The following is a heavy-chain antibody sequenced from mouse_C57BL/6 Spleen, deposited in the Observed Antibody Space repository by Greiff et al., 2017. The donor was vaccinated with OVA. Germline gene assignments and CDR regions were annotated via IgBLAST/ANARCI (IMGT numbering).Heavy chain of an antibody. D-gene: IGHD1-1*01. V-gene: IGHV7-3*01. CDR3: ARLTTVVANYFDY. J-gene: IGHJ2*01. Sequence: EVQLVESGGGLVQPGGSLSLSCAASGFTFTDYYMSWVRQPPGKALEWLGFIRNKANGYTTEYSASVKGRFTISRDNSQSILYLQMNALRAEDSATYYCARLTTVVANYFDYWGQGTTLTVSS. CDR2: IRNKANGYTT. CDR1: GFTFTDYY.